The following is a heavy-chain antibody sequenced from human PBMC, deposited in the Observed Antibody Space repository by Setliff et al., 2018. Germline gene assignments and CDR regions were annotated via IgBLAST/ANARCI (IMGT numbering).Heavy chain of an antibody. V-gene: IGHV4-38-2*01. CDR1: GYSISSGYY. J-gene: IGHJ4*02. Sequence: PSETLSLTCAVSGYSISSGYYWGWIRQPPGKGLEWIGSIYHSGSTYYNPSLKSRVTISVDTSKNQFSLKLSSVTAEDTAVYYCVMGSGALGPNWGQGTLVTVSS. CDR3: VMGSGALGPN. CDR2: IYHSGST. D-gene: IGHD3-10*01.